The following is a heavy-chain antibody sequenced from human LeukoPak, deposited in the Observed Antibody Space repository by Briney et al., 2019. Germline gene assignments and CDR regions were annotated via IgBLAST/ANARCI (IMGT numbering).Heavy chain of an antibody. CDR2: IYYSGST. D-gene: IGHD5-18*01. V-gene: IGHV4-39*07. Sequence: SETLSLTCTVSGGSISSSSYYWGWIRQPPGKGLEWIGSIYYSGSTYYNPSLKSRVTISVDTSKNQFSLKLSSVTAADTAVYYCARVRKCSRGYSYGLCWFDPWGQGTLVTVSS. CDR1: GGSISSSSYY. CDR3: ARVRKCSRGYSYGLCWFDP. J-gene: IGHJ5*02.